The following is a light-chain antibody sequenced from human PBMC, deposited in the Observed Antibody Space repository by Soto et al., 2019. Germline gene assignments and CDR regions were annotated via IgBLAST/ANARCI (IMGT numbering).Light chain of an antibody. Sequence: EILLTQSPATLSWSPGETAPLSCVASESVSTYLAWYQQKPGQAPRLLIYDASHRATGTPARFSGSGSMTDFTLTISSLEPEDSAVYYCQLRRNTFTFCPGTKGEIK. V-gene: IGKV3-11*01. J-gene: IGKJ3*01. CDR3: QLRRNTFT. CDR2: DAS. CDR1: ESVSTY.